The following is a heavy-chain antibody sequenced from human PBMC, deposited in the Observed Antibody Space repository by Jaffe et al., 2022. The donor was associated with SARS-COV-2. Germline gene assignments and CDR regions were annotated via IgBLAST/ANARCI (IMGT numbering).Heavy chain of an antibody. CDR2: ISRSGTTL. CDR1: GFTFSNYR. Sequence: EVQLVESGGGLVQPGGSLRLSCSASGFTFSNYRMSWVRQAPGKGVEWVSYISRSGTTLYYADSVKGRFTISRDNAKNSLYLQMNNLRDEDTAVYYCARDSVWGSSSQTFDYWGQGTLVTVSS. J-gene: IGHJ4*02. CDR3: ARDSVWGSSSQTFDY. D-gene: IGHD6-6*01. V-gene: IGHV3-48*02.